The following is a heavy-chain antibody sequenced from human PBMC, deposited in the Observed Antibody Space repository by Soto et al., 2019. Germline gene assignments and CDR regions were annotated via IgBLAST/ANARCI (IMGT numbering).Heavy chain of an antibody. CDR3: AKDLRIAVAGTDYFDS. D-gene: IGHD6-19*01. V-gene: IGHV3-30*18. Sequence: FSFSSSGMHWVRQAPGKGLEWVAVISYDVTNKYYADSVKGRFTISRDNSKNTLYLQMNSLRAEDTAVYYCAKDLRIAVAGTDYFDSWGQGTLVTVSS. CDR1: FSFSSSG. J-gene: IGHJ4*02. CDR2: ISYDVTNK.